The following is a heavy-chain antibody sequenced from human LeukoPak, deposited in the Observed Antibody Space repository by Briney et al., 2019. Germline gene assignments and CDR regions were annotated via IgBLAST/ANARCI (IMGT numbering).Heavy chain of an antibody. CDR1: GFTFSSYA. D-gene: IGHD2-15*01. Sequence: GGSLRLSCAASGFTFSSYAMSWVRQAPGKGLEWVSAISGSGGSTYYADSVKGRFTISRDNSKNTLYLQMNSLRAEDTAVYYCAEMRGSCSGGSCSTPFDYWGQGTLVTASS. V-gene: IGHV3-23*01. CDR2: ISGSGGST. CDR3: AEMRGSCSGGSCSTPFDY. J-gene: IGHJ4*02.